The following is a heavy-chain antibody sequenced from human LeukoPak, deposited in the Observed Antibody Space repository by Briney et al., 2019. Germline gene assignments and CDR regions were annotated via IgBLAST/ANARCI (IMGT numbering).Heavy chain of an antibody. CDR1: PFSSANYL. Sequence: PLGSLRLPCAASPFSSANYLITWVRQAPGQGLEWVANINQDGSVKYYVDSVKSLFTISRDNIKNVLYVKMNSPSDENTAVYYCARDNEHYDDSVYDEALDIWGQGTMVTVSS. V-gene: IGHV3-7*01. D-gene: IGHD5/OR15-5a*01. CDR2: INQDGSVK. CDR3: ARDNEHYDDSVYDEALDI. J-gene: IGHJ3*02.